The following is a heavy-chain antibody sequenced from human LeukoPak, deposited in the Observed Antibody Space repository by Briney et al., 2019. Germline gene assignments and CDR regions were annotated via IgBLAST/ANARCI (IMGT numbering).Heavy chain of an antibody. CDR1: GFIFSNYG. CDR2: IWYDGSNK. CDR3: ARGLRNTDTFDI. V-gene: IGHV3-33*01. Sequence: PGGSLRLSCAASGFIFSNYGMHWVRQAPGKGLEWVAVIWYDGSNKYYADSVKGRFTISRDNSKNTVYLQMNSLRAEDTAVYHCARGLRNTDTFDIWGQGTMVTVSS. J-gene: IGHJ3*02.